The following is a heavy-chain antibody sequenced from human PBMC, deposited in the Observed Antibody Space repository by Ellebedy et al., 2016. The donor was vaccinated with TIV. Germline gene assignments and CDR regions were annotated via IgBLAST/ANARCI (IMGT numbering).Heavy chain of an antibody. J-gene: IGHJ6*02. CDR3: ARGDWGDYGDYYYYYGMDV. CDR1: GGSFSGYY. D-gene: IGHD4-17*01. Sequence: MPSETLSLTCAVYGGSFSGYYWSWIRQPPGKGLEWIGEINHSGSTNYNPSLKSRVTISVDTSKNQFSLKLSSVTAADTAVYYCARGDWGDYGDYYYYYGMDVWGQGTTVTVSS. CDR2: INHSGST. V-gene: IGHV4-34*01.